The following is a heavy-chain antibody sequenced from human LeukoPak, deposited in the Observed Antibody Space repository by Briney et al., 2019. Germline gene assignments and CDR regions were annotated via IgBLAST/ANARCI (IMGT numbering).Heavy chain of an antibody. CDR1: GFTFSNYW. D-gene: IGHD1-26*01. Sequence: GGSLRLSCAVSGFTFSNYWMSWVRQAPGKGLEWVAHIKQDESEKYYVDSVKGRFTISRDNAKNSLYLQMNSLRAEDTAIYYCARDKIVGASKFDYWGQGTLVTVSS. CDR2: IKQDESEK. CDR3: ARDKIVGASKFDY. J-gene: IGHJ4*02. V-gene: IGHV3-7*01.